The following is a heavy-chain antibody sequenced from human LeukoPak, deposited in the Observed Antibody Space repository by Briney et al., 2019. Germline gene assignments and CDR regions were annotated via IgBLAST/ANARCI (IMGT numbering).Heavy chain of an antibody. CDR1: GGSFSGYY. CDR3: AGGMKGYCSRTSCAQAMVDV. V-gene: IGHV4-34*01. J-gene: IGHJ6*04. D-gene: IGHD2-2*01. Sequence: SETLSLTCAVYGGSFSGYYWSWIRQPPGKGLEWIGEINHSGSTNYNPSLKSRVTISVDTSKNQFSLKPSSVTAADTAVYYCAGGMKGYCSRTSCAQAMVDVWGKGTTVTVSS. CDR2: INHSGST.